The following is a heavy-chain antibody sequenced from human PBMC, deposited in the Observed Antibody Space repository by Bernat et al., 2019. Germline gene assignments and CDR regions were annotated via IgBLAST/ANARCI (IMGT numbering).Heavy chain of an antibody. D-gene: IGHD6-6*01. CDR3: ARGMLVGIAARPGWFDP. J-gene: IGHJ5*02. CDR2: IIPIFGTA. V-gene: IGHV1-69*06. Sequence: QVQLVQSGAEVKKPGSSVKVSCKASGGTFSSYAISWVRQAPGQGLEWMGGIIPIFGTANYAQKFQGRVTITADKSTSTAYMELSSLRSEDTAVYYCARGMLVGIAARPGWFDPWGQGTLVTVSS. CDR1: GGTFSSYA.